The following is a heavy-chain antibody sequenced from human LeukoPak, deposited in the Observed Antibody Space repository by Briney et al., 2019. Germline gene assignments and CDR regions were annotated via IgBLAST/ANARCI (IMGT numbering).Heavy chain of an antibody. CDR2: IIPIFGTA. CDR1: RGTFSSYA. D-gene: IGHD3-22*01. Sequence: SVKVSCKASRGTFSSYAISWVRQAPGQGLEWMGRIIPIFGTANYAQKFQGRVTITTDESTSTAYMELSSLRSEDTAVYYCARARYYDSSGYLDYWGQGTLVTVSS. J-gene: IGHJ4*02. CDR3: ARARYYDSSGYLDY. V-gene: IGHV1-69*05.